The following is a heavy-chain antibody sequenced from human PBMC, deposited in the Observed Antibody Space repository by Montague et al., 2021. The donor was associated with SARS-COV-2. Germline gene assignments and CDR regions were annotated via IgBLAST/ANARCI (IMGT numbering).Heavy chain of an antibody. CDR1: GFTFSDYY. Sequence: SLRLSCAASGFTFSDYYMSWIRQAPGKGLEWISYISSSGTSISYAGSVKGRVTISRDNAKKFLYLQMNSLRVDDTAVYYCASPPGIRGRKYWGQGILVTVSS. J-gene: IGHJ4*02. CDR2: ISSSGTSI. V-gene: IGHV3-11*01. D-gene: IGHD3-10*01. CDR3: ASPPGIRGRKY.